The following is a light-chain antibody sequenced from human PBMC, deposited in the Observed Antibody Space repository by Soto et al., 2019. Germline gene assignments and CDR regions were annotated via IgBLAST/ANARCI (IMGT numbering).Light chain of an antibody. CDR3: QQYNNWPRKIT. CDR2: GAS. CDR1: QSVSSN. V-gene: IGKV3-15*01. Sequence: EIVITQSPATLSVSPGERATLSCRASQSVSSNLAWYQQKPGQAPRLLIYGASTRATGIPARFSGSGSGTEFTLTISSLQSEDFAVYYCQQYNNWPRKITFGQGTRLEIK. J-gene: IGKJ5*01.